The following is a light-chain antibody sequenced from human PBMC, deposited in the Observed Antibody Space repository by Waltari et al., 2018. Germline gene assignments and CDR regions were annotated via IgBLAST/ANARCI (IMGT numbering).Light chain of an antibody. Sequence: DIQMTQSPSSLSASVGDRVTITCRASQSISTYLNWYQQKRGKAPTLLVFAASSLQSGVPSRFSGSGSGTDFTLTISSLQPEDFATYYCQQYYSAPITFGQGTRLEIK. CDR3: QQYYSAPIT. CDR2: AAS. J-gene: IGKJ5*01. V-gene: IGKV1-39*01. CDR1: QSISTY.